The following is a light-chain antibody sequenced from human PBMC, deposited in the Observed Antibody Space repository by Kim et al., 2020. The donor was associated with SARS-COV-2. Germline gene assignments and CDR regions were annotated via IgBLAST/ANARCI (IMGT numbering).Light chain of an antibody. V-gene: IGKV3-15*01. J-gene: IGKJ2*01. CDR1: QSVSSN. Sequence: VAPGERAPISCRASQSVSSNLAWYQQRPGQAPRLLIYGASARATGVPARFSGSGSGADFTLTISSLQSEDFAVYYCQHFNNWPYTFGQGTKLEI. CDR2: GAS. CDR3: QHFNNWPYT.